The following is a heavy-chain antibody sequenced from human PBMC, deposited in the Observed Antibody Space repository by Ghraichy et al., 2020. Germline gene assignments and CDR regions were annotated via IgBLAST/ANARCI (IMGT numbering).Heavy chain of an antibody. CDR1: GFTFSSYA. CDR2: ISYDGSNK. D-gene: IGHD2-8*01. V-gene: IGHV3-30*04. J-gene: IGHJ4*02. CDR3: ARGGSVMGIFDY. Sequence: GGSLRLTCAASGFTFSSYAMHWVRQAPGKGLEWVAVISYDGSNKYYADSVKGRFTISRDNSKNTLYLQMNSLRAEDTAVYYCARGGSVMGIFDYWGQGTLVTVSS.